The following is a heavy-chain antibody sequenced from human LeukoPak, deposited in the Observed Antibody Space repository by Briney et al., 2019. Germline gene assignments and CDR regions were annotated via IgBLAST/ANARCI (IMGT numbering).Heavy chain of an antibody. CDR3: ARDLTIAAAGTYGY. Sequence: GGSLRLSCAASGFTFSNYIMNWVRQAPGKGLEWLSYISSSSSPIYYADSVKGRFTISRDNAKNSLYLQMNSLRDEDTAVYYCARDLTIAAAGTYGYWGQGTLVTVSS. V-gene: IGHV3-48*02. CDR2: ISSSSSPI. CDR1: GFTFSNYI. J-gene: IGHJ4*02. D-gene: IGHD6-13*01.